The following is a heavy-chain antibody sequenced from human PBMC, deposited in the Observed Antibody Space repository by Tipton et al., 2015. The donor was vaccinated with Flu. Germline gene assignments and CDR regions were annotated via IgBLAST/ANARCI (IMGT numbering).Heavy chain of an antibody. CDR2: TFHSGNT. Sequence: TLSLTCSVYGGSFSGYYWGWIRQPPGKGLEWIGSTFHSGNTYLNPSLKSRVTISIDTSKNQFSLKLSSVTAADTAVYYCARRDYSNYVSEPQNWFDPWGQGALVTVSS. J-gene: IGHJ5*02. D-gene: IGHD4-11*01. CDR3: ARRDYSNYVSEPQNWFDP. CDR1: GGSFSGYY. V-gene: IGHV4-34*12.